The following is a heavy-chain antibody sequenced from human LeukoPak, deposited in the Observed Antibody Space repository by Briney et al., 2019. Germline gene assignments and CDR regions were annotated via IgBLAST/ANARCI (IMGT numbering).Heavy chain of an antibody. CDR2: IYSGGST. D-gene: IGHD6-6*01. CDR1: GFTVSSNY. J-gene: IGHJ6*03. Sequence: GGSLRLSCAASGFTVSSNYMSWVRQAPGKGLEWVSVIYSGGSTYYADSVKGRFTISRDNSKNTLYLQMNSLRAEDTAVYYCARSYSSSSWTPSYNYYYMDVWGKGTTVTVSS. V-gene: IGHV3-53*01. CDR3: ARSYSSSSWTPSYNYYYMDV.